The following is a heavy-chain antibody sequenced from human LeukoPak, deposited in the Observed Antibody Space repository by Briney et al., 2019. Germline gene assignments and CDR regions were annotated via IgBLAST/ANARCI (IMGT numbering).Heavy chain of an antibody. J-gene: IGHJ4*02. CDR3: ARLQWGFGPNDY. D-gene: IGHD3-10*01. CDR2: IYYSGST. V-gene: IGHV4-39*01. Sequence: PSETLSLTCTVSGGSISSSSYYWGWIRQPPGKGLEWIGSIYYSGSTYYNPSLKSRVTISVDTSKNQFSLKLSSVTAADTAVYYCARLQWGFGPNDYWGQGTLVTVSS. CDR1: GGSISSSSYY.